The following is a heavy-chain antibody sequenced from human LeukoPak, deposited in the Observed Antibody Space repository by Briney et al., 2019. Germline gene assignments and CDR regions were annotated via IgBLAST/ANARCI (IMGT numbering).Heavy chain of an antibody. D-gene: IGHD5-12*01. Sequence: GGSLGLSCAASGFTVSSNYMSWVRQAPGKGLEWVSVIYSGGSTYYADSVKGRFTISRDNSKNTLYLQMNSLRAEDTAVYYCASPLGYSGYTPFDYWGQGTLVTVSS. J-gene: IGHJ4*02. CDR2: IYSGGST. CDR3: ASPLGYSGYTPFDY. V-gene: IGHV3-66*01. CDR1: GFTVSSNY.